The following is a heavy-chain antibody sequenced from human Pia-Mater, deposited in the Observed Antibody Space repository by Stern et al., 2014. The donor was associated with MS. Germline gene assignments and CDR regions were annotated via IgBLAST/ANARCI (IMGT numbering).Heavy chain of an antibody. D-gene: IGHD1-1*01. CDR2: INTSDGNT. CDR1: GDTFTTYY. Sequence: VQLVASRAEVKKPGASVNISYVTSGDTFTTYYVHWVRQAPGQGLEWMGIINTSDGNTFHTRKFQDKVTVTRETTVSTVYIRLRSLKSEDTAVYYCARQRTTGHMDFDYWGQGTLVTVSS. V-gene: IGHV1-46*01. CDR3: ARQRTTGHMDFDY. J-gene: IGHJ4*02.